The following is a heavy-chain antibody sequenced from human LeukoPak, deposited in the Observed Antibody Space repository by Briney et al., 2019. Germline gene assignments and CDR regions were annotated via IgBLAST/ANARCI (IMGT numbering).Heavy chain of an antibody. CDR1: GYTFTGYY. CDR3: ARVKAARSPNSNFDY. Sequence: ASVKVSCKASGYTFTGYYMHWVRQAPGQGLEWMGWINPNSGGTNYAQKFQGRVTMTRDTSISTAYMELSRLRSDDTAVYYCARVKAARSPNSNFDYWGQGTLVTVSS. V-gene: IGHV1-2*02. J-gene: IGHJ4*02. CDR2: INPNSGGT. D-gene: IGHD6-6*01.